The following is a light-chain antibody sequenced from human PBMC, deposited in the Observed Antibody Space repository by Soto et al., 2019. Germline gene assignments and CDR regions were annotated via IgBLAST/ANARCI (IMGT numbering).Light chain of an antibody. V-gene: IGLV2-14*01. CDR2: EVS. CDR3: SSYTSSSTLAV. CDR1: SSDVGVYNY. Sequence: QSALTQPASVSGSPGQSITISCTGTSSDVGVYNYVSWYQQHPGKAPKLMIYEVSNRPSGVSTRFSGSKSGNTASLTISGLQAEDEADYDCSSYTSSSTLAVFGGGTKLTVL. J-gene: IGLJ3*02.